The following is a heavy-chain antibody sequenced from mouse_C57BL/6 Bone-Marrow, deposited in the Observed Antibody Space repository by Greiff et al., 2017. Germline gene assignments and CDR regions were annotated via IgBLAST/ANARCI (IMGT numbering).Heavy chain of an antibody. V-gene: IGHV1-39*01. CDR3: ARGYDYDYAMDY. J-gene: IGHJ4*01. CDR2: INPNYGTT. Sequence: EVQLQQSGPELVKPGASVKISCKASGYSFTDYNMNWVKQSNGKSLEWIGVINPNYGTTSYNQKFKGKDKLTVDQSSSTAYMQLKSLTSEDSAVYYCARGYDYDYAMDYWGQGTSVTVSS. D-gene: IGHD2-4*01. CDR1: GYSFTDYN.